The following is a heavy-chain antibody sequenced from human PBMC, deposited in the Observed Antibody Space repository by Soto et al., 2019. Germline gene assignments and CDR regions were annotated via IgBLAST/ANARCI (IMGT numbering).Heavy chain of an antibody. CDR2: IIPILGIA. D-gene: IGHD5-12*01. V-gene: IGHV1-69*02. CDR3: ARTDSGYDWSTDY. Sequence: QVQLVQSGAEVKKPGSSVKVSCKASGGTFSSYTISWVRQAPGRGLEWMGRIIPILGIANYAQKFQGRVTITADKSTSTAYMELSSLRSEDTAVYYCARTDSGYDWSTDYWGQGTLVTVSS. CDR1: GGTFSSYT. J-gene: IGHJ4*02.